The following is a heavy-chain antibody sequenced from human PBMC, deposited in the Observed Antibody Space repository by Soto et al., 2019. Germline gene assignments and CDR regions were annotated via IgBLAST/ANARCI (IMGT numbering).Heavy chain of an antibody. Sequence: GGSLRLSCAASGFTFDKFDMHWVRQAPGRGLQWVAVTSYDGDKKYYAASVKGRFTISRDNSNNTLHLQMNNLRDDDTAVYYCVREGGVPSAIGHYYYGMDVWGQGSAVTVSS. D-gene: IGHD2-2*02. CDR3: VREGGVPSAIGHYYYGMDV. CDR2: TSYDGDKK. CDR1: GFTFDKFD. V-gene: IGHV3-30-3*01. J-gene: IGHJ6*02.